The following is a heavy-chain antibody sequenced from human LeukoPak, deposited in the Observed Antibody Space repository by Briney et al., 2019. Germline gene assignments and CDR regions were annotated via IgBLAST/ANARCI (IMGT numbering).Heavy chain of an antibody. J-gene: IGHJ3*02. CDR3: ARGWELHDAFDI. D-gene: IGHD1-26*01. CDR1: GGTFSSYA. V-gene: IGHV1-69*13. CDR2: IIPIFGTA. Sequence: ASVKVSCKASGGTFSSYAISWVRQAPGQGLEWMGGIIPIFGTANYAQKFQGRVTITADESTSTAYMELSSLRSEDTAVYYCARGWELHDAFDIWGQGTMVTVSS.